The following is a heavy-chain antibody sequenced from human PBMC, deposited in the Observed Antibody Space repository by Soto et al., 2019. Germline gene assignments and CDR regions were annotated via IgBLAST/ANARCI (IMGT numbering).Heavy chain of an antibody. CDR1: GFTFSSYA. D-gene: IGHD1-26*01. V-gene: IGHV3-23*01. J-gene: IGHJ4*02. CDR2: ISGSGGST. CDR3: AKTEGATTVGGYYFDY. Sequence: GGSLRLSCAASGFTFSSYAMSWVRQAPGKGLGWVSAISGSGGSTYYADSVKGRFTISRDNSKNTLYLQMNSLRAEDTAVYYCAKTEGATTVGGYYFDYWGQGTLVTVSS.